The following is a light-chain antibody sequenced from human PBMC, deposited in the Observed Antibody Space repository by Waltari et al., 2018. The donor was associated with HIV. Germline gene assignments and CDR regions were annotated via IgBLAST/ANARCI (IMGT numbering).Light chain of an antibody. V-gene: IGKV1-5*03. J-gene: IGKJ1*01. Sequence: DIQMTQSPSTLSASVGDRVTITCRASPSIGLWLAWYQQKPGKAPKLLIYKASSLHTGGPSRFSGSGSGTEFTLTISSLQPFDFATYYCQEYNTYTGTFGQGTKVEVK. CDR1: PSIGLW. CDR2: KAS. CDR3: QEYNTYTGT.